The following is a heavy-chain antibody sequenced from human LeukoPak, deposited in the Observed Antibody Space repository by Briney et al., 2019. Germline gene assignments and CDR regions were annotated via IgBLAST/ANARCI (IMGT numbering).Heavy chain of an antibody. CDR2: IYYSGST. Sequence: PSETLSLTCTVSGGSISSYYWSWIRQPPGKGLEWIGYIYYSGSTNYNPSLKSRVTISVDTSKNQFSLKLSSVTAADTAVYYCVRPYFVPFTIFGVVTPSYAFDIWGQGTMVTVSS. V-gene: IGHV4-59*08. CDR1: GGSISSYY. CDR3: VRPYFVPFTIFGVVTPSYAFDI. J-gene: IGHJ3*02. D-gene: IGHD3-3*01.